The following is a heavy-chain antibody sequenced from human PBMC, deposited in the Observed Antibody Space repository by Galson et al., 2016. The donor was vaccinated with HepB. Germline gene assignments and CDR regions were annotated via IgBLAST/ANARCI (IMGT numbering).Heavy chain of an antibody. CDR3: TRRGYSFGVGNDY. V-gene: IGHV3-73*01. Sequence: SLRLSCAASGFTFSGSAIHWVRQASRKGLEWVGRIRNKDNNYATAYAASVKGRFTISRDDSRNTAYLQMKSLKTEDTAVYYCTRRGYSFGVGNDYWGQGTLVTVSS. CDR1: GFTFSGSA. J-gene: IGHJ4*02. CDR2: IRNKDNNYAT. D-gene: IGHD5-18*01.